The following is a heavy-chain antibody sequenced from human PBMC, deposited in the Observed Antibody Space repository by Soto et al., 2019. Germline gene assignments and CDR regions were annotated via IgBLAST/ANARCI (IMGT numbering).Heavy chain of an antibody. J-gene: IGHJ4*02. V-gene: IGHV1-18*01. CDR1: GYTFTSYG. CDR3: ARAVGYGLIDY. Sequence: QVQLVQSGGEVKKPGASVKVSCKASGYTFTSYGISWVRQAPGQGLEWMGWINAYHGNTNYAQKLQVRVTMTTDTSTSTAYLELRSLRSDDPAVYYCARAVGYGLIDYWGQGTLVTVSS. CDR2: INAYHGNT. D-gene: IGHD5-18*01.